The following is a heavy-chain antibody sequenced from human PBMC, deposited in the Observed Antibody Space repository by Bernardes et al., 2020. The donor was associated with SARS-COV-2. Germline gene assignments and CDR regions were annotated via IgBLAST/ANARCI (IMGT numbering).Heavy chain of an antibody. D-gene: IGHD3-10*01. CDR2: ISGSGDNT. CDR3: ANLYGSETYYFDY. CDR1: GFTFSSYA. Sequence: GGSLRLSCAASGFTFSSYAMTWVRQAPGKGLEWVSAISGSGDNTYYADSVKGRFTISRDNSKNTLYLQMNSLRAEDTALYYCANLYGSETYYFDYWGQGTLVTVSS. J-gene: IGHJ4*02. V-gene: IGHV3-23*01.